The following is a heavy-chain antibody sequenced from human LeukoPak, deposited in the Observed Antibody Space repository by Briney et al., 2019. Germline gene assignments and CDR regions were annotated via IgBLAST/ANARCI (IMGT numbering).Heavy chain of an antibody. CDR1: GYTFTSSG. V-gene: IGHV1-2*02. CDR3: ARAYRSYYLDY. CDR2: INPNSGGT. J-gene: IGHJ4*02. D-gene: IGHD6-6*01. Sequence: ASVKVSCKASGYTFTSSGITWVRQAPGQGLEWMGWINPNSGGTNYAQKFQGRVTMTRDTSISTAYMELSRLRSDDTAVYYCARAYRSYYLDYWGQGTLVTVSS.